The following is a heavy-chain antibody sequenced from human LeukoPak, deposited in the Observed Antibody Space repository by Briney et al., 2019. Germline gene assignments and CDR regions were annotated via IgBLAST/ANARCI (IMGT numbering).Heavy chain of an antibody. D-gene: IGHD5-18*01. CDR2: INHSGST. CDR3: ARGGYSYGYPY. Sequence: PSETLSLTWAVYGGSFSGYYWSWIRQPPGKGLEWIGEINHSGSTNYNPSLKSRVTISVDTSKNQFSLRLSSVTAADTAVYYCARGGYSYGYPYWGQGTLVTVSS. V-gene: IGHV4-34*01. CDR1: GGSFSGYY. J-gene: IGHJ4*02.